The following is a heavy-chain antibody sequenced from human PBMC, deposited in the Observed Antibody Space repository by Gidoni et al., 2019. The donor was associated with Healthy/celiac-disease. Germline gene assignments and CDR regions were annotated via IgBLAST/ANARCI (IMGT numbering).Heavy chain of an antibody. V-gene: IGHV1-69*01. CDR3: ARGLDYYDSSGYYYYYGMDV. CDR2: IIPIFGTA. D-gene: IGHD3-22*01. Sequence: QVQLVQSGAEVKKPGSSVKVSCKASGGTFSSYAISWVRQAPGQGLEWMGGIIPIFGTANYAQKFQGRVTITADESTSTAYMELSSLRSEDTAVYYCARGLDYYDSSGYYYYYGMDVWDQGTTVTVSS. CDR1: GGTFSSYA. J-gene: IGHJ6*02.